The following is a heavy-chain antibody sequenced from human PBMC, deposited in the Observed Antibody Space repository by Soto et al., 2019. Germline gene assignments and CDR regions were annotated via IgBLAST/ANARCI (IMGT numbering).Heavy chain of an antibody. CDR2: IYHSGST. V-gene: IGHV4-30-2*01. Sequence: SDTLSLTCAVSGFSIISGGYSWIWIRQPPGKGLEWIGYIYHSGSTYYNPSLKSRVTISVDRSKNQFSLKLSSVTAADTAVYYCARTPDIWGQGTMVT. CDR1: GFSIISGGYS. CDR3: ARTPDI. J-gene: IGHJ3*02.